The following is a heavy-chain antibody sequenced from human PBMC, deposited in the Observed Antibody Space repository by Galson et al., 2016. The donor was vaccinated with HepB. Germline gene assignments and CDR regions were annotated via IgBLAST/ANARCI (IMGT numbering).Heavy chain of an antibody. D-gene: IGHD3-10*01. V-gene: IGHV3-30*04. CDR2: ISYDG. Sequence: RQAPGKGLEWVAVISYDGADSVKGRFTISRDNSKNTLYLQMNSLRADDTAVYYCARESGYYYGSGSYHFYGMDVWGQGTTVTVS. CDR3: ARESGYYYGSGSYHFYGMDV. J-gene: IGHJ6*02.